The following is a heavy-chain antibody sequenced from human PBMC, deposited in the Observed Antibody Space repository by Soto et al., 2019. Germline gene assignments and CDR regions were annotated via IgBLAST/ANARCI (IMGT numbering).Heavy chain of an antibody. CDR2: IYHSGST. D-gene: IGHD2-2*01. CDR3: ATLPRNCSGTSCYFV. J-gene: IGHJ4*02. CDR1: GGSISSSNW. V-gene: IGHV4-4*02. Sequence: PSETLSLTCAVSGGSISSSNWWSWVRQPPGKGLEWIGEIYHSGSTNYNSSLKSRVTISVDKSKNQFSLKLSSVTAADTAVYYCATLPRNCSGTSCYFVWGQGTLVTVSS.